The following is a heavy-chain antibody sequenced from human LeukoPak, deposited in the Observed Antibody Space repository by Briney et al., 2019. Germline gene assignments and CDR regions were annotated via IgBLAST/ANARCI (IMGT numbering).Heavy chain of an antibody. D-gene: IGHD6-13*01. V-gene: IGHV4-59*08. Sequence: PSETLSLTCTVSGGSISSYYWSWIRQPPGKGLEWIGYIYYSGSTNFNPSLKSRVSISVDTSKNQFSLKLSSVTAADTAVYYCARHSAHSSTNDAFDIWGQGTMVTVSS. CDR1: GGSISSYY. CDR3: ARHSAHSSTNDAFDI. CDR2: IYYSGST. J-gene: IGHJ3*02.